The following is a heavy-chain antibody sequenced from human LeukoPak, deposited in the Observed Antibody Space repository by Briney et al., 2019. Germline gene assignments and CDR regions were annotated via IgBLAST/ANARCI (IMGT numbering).Heavy chain of an antibody. D-gene: IGHD6-13*01. Sequence: GGSLRLSCAASGLTFSRHWMSWVRQAPGKGLEWVANIKQDGSEKYYVDSVKGRLTISRDNAKNSLYLQMSSLRAEDTAVYYCASLPVAGTGNFQHWGQGTLVTVSP. CDR1: GLTFSRHW. V-gene: IGHV3-7*03. CDR2: IKQDGSEK. CDR3: ASLPVAGTGNFQH. J-gene: IGHJ1*01.